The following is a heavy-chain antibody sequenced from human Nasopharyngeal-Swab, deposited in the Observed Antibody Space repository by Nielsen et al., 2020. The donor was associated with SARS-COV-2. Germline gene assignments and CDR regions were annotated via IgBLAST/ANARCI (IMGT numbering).Heavy chain of an antibody. J-gene: IGHJ4*02. Sequence: GESLKISCAASGFTFRSYWMSWVRQAPGKGLEWVANIKQDGSEKYYVDSVKGRFTISRDNAKNSLYLQMNSLRAEDTAVYYCARKPPQQLVGGEFDYWGQGTLVTVSS. CDR3: ARKPPQQLVGGEFDY. V-gene: IGHV3-7*01. CDR2: IKQDGSEK. D-gene: IGHD6-13*01. CDR1: GFTFRSYW.